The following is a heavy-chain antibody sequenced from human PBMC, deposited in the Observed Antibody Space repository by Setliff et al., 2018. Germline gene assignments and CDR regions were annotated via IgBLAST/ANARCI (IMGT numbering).Heavy chain of an antibody. D-gene: IGHD4-17*01. CDR1: GYIFTRYR. J-gene: IGHJ4*01. CDR3: ARRSGDRGMTTGWPDDFDY. V-gene: IGHV1-18*01. CDR2: ISTRNDDT. Sequence: SVKVSCKASGYIFTRYRITWVRQSPGQGLEWMGRISTRNDDTGYAQKFKGRVTLTTDTSTNTAYMELRSLRSDDTAVYYCARRSGDRGMTTGWPDDFDYWGRGTLVTVSS.